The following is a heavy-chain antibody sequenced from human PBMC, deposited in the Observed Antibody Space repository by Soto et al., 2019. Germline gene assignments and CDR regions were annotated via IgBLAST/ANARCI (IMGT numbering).Heavy chain of an antibody. CDR2: FDPEDGET. CDR3: ATLGGLSSGTILFGGYYYYGMDV. J-gene: IGHJ6*02. CDR1: GYTLTELS. V-gene: IGHV1-24*01. Sequence: QVQLVQSGAEVKKPGASVKVSCKVSGYTLTELSMHWVRQAPGKGLEWMGGFDPEDGETIYAQKFQGRVTMTEDTSTDTAYMELSSLRSEDTAVYYCATLGGLSSGTILFGGYYYYGMDVWGQGTTVTVSS. D-gene: IGHD3-16*01.